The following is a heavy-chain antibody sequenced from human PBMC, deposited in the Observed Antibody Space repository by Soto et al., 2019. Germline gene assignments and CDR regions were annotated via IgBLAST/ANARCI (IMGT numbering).Heavy chain of an antibody. J-gene: IGHJ4*02. D-gene: IGHD1-26*01. Sequence: QLQLQESGPGLVKPSXXXSLTCTVSGGSISSSSYYWGWIRQPPGKGLEWIGSIYYSGSTYYNPSLKSRVTISVDTSKNQFSLKLSSVTAADTAVYYCARLIVGATSSQFDYWGQGTLVTVSS. V-gene: IGHV4-39*01. CDR2: IYYSGST. CDR1: GGSISSSSYY. CDR3: ARLIVGATSSQFDY.